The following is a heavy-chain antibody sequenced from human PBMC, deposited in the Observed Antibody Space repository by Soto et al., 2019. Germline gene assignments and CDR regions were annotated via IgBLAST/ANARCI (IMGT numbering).Heavy chain of an antibody. J-gene: IGHJ3*02. V-gene: IGHV5-51*01. CDR2: IYPGDCDT. D-gene: IGHD3-10*01. CDR3: VRREYGSGNGSASDI. CDR1: GYSFTSYW. Sequence: GESLKISCKGSGYSFTSYWIGWVRQMLGKSLAWMGIIYPGDCDTRYSPSFQGHVTISADKSIRTAYLQWSSLKASDTAMYYFVRREYGSGNGSASDIWGQGTMVTVSS.